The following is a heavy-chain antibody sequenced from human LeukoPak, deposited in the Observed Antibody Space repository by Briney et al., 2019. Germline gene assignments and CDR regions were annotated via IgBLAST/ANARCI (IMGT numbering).Heavy chain of an antibody. Sequence: GGSLRLSCTASGFTFNNYGIHWVRQAPGKGLEWVAVISYDGSNKYYVDSVKGRFTISRDNAKNSLYLQMNSLRAEDTAVYYCASWGRDGYNRDYWGQGTLVTVSS. J-gene: IGHJ4*02. D-gene: IGHD5-24*01. V-gene: IGHV3-30*03. CDR3: ASWGRDGYNRDY. CDR1: GFTFNNYG. CDR2: ISYDGSNK.